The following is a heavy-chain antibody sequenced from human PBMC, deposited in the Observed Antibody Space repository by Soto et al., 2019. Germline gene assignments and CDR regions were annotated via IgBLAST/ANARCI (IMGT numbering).Heavy chain of an antibody. D-gene: IGHD3-16*02. J-gene: IGHJ6*02. V-gene: IGHV4-34*01. CDR2: INHSVST. Sequence: SENQSLTYAVYGGSFSGYYWSWIRQPPGKGLEWTGEINHSVSTNYNPSLKSRVTISVDTSKNQFSLKLSSVTAADTAVYYCARVLYYDYVWGSYRPWYYYYGMDVWGQGTTVTVSS. CDR1: GGSFSGYY. CDR3: ARVLYYDYVWGSYRPWYYYYGMDV.